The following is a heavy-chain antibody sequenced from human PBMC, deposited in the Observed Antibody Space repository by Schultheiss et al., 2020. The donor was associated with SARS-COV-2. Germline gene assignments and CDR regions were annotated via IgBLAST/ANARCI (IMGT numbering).Heavy chain of an antibody. Sequence: SETLSLTCTVSGGSISSGGYYWSWIRQHPGKGLEWIGYIYYSGSTYYNPSLKSLVTISVDTSKNQFSLKLSSVTAADTAVYYCARASGGLYYMDVWGKGTTVTVSS. CDR3: ARASGGLYYMDV. CDR2: IYYSGST. CDR1: GGSISSGGYY. D-gene: IGHD2-8*02. J-gene: IGHJ6*03. V-gene: IGHV4-31*01.